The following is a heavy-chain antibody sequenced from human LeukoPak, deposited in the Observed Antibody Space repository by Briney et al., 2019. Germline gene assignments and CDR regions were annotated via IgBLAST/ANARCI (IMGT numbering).Heavy chain of an antibody. D-gene: IGHD3-22*01. CDR1: GYTFTSYG. J-gene: IGHJ5*02. CDR3: ARGGHEFYYDSSGYYLNWFDP. Sequence: ASVKVSCKASGYTFTSYGISWVRQAPGQGLEWMGWISAYKGNTNYAQKLQGRVTMTTDTSTSTAYMELRSLRSDDTAVYYCARGGHEFYYDSSGYYLNWFDPWGQGTLVTVSS. V-gene: IGHV1-18*01. CDR2: ISAYKGNT.